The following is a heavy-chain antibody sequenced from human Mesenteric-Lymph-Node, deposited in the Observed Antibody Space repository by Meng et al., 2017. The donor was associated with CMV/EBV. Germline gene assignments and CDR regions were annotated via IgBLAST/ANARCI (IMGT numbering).Heavy chain of an antibody. V-gene: IGHV4-38-2*02. Sequence: GSLRLSCTVSGYSISSGYYWGWIRQPPGKGLEWIGSIYHSGSTYYNPSLKSRVTISVDTSKNQFSLKLSSVTAADTAVYYCARVGYCSSTSCYGDYYYYGMDVWGQGTTVTVSS. D-gene: IGHD2-2*01. CDR3: ARVGYCSSTSCYGDYYYYGMDV. CDR1: GYSISSGYY. CDR2: IYHSGST. J-gene: IGHJ6*02.